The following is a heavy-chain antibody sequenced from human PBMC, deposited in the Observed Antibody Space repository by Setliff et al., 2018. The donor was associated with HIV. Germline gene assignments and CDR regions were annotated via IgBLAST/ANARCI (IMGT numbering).Heavy chain of an antibody. CDR1: GYTFTTSY. CDR2: INPNSGGT. Sequence: ASVKVSCKASGYTFTTSYMHWVRQAPGQGLEWMGWINPNSGGTNYAQKFQGRVTMTTDTSASTGYMELRSRRSDDTAVYYGARAYYHDSSGYQGFDYWGQGTLVTVSS. D-gene: IGHD3-22*01. V-gene: IGHV1-2*02. J-gene: IGHJ4*02. CDR3: ARAYYHDSSGYQGFDY.